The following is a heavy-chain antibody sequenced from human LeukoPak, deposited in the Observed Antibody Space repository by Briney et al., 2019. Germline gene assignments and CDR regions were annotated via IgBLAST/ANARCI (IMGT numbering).Heavy chain of an antibody. V-gene: IGHV4-4*09. CDR3: ARSDGYNLRSWFGP. J-gene: IGHJ5*02. CDR1: GGSISSYY. Sequence: SETLSLTCTVSGGSISSYYWSWIRQPPGKGLEWIGYIYTSGSTNYNPSLKSRVTISVDTSKNQFSLKLSSVTAADTAVYYCARSDGYNLRSWFGPWGQGTLVTVSS. CDR2: IYTSGST. D-gene: IGHD5-24*01.